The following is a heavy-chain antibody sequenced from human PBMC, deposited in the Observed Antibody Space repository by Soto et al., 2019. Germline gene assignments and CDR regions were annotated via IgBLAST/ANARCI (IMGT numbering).Heavy chain of an antibody. CDR3: ARGAMANFDY. V-gene: IGHV1-69*13. CDR1: GGTFSSYA. J-gene: IGHJ4*02. Sequence: SVKVSCKASGGTFSSYAISWVRQAPGQGLEWMGGFIAMLGTPTYAKKVQGRATITADESLTSSYLELRSLRSEDTGVYFCARGAMANFDYWGQGTVVTVSS. CDR2: FIAMLGTP. D-gene: IGHD5-18*01.